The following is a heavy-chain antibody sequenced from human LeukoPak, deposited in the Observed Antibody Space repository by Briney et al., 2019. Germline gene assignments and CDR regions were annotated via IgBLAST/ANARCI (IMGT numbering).Heavy chain of an antibody. V-gene: IGHV4-4*02. J-gene: IGHJ4*02. CDR1: GGSISSSNW. CDR2: IYHSRSA. Sequence: SETLTLTCAVSGGSISSSNWWCCVRQPPGKLLEWTGEIYHSRSANYNQSIKSRVTISVDKSKNQFSLRLSYVTAADTAVYYCASAGHDGIGYKVCWGQGTLVTVSS. CDR3: ASAGHDGIGYKVC. D-gene: IGHD3-22*01.